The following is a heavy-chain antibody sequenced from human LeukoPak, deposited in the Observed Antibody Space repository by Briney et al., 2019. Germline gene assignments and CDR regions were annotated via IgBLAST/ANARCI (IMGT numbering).Heavy chain of an antibody. CDR2: ISPYNGNT. D-gene: IGHD3-22*01. J-gene: IGHJ5*02. CDR3: ARDQYYDSKGWFDP. Sequence: ASVKVSCKTSGYTFTHYVISWVRQAPGQGLEWMGRISPYNGNTNYAQRLQGRVTLTTDTSTSTAYMELRSLRSDDTAVYYCARDQYYDSKGWFDPWGQGTLVTVSS. CDR1: GYTFTHYV. V-gene: IGHV1-18*01.